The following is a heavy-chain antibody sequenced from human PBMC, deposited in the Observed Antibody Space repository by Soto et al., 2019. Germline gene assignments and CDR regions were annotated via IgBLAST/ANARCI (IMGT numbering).Heavy chain of an antibody. CDR3: ARCLAAVAGASYYGMDV. Sequence: QVQLVQSGAEVKKPGASVKVSCKASGYTFTSYGISWVRQAPGQGLEWMGWISAYNGNTNYAQKLQGRVTMTTDTPXSXVYMELRSLRSDDTAVYYCARCLAAVAGASYYGMDVWGQGTTVTVSS. J-gene: IGHJ6*02. V-gene: IGHV1-18*01. CDR2: ISAYNGNT. D-gene: IGHD6-19*01. CDR1: GYTFTSYG.